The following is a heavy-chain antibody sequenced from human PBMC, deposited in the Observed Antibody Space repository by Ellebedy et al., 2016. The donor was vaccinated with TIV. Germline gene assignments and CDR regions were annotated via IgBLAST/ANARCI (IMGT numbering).Heavy chain of an antibody. Sequence: GESLKISCAASGFTVSSNYMSWVRQAPGRGLEWVSTIYSSGGTYYAGSVKGRFTISRDNAKNSLYLQMNSLRAEDTAVYYCVKDARLASYWGQGTLVTVSS. CDR2: IYSSGGT. CDR3: VKDARLASY. J-gene: IGHJ4*02. V-gene: IGHV3-53*01. D-gene: IGHD2-15*01. CDR1: GFTVSSNY.